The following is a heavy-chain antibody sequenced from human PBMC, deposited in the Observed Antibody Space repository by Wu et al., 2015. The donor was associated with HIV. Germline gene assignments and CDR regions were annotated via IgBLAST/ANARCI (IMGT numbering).Heavy chain of an antibody. V-gene: IGHV1-69*13. CDR3: AREWGYYYDSSGLHTEARFDP. CDR1: GGTFSSYA. J-gene: IGHJ5*02. CDR2: IIPIFGTA. D-gene: IGHD3-22*01. Sequence: QVQLVQSGAEVKKPGSSVKVSCKASGGTFSSYAISWVRQAPGQGLEWMGRIIPIFGTANYAQKFQGRVTITADESTSTAYMELSSLRSEDTAVYYCAREWGYYYDSSGLHTEARFDPWGQGTLVTVSS.